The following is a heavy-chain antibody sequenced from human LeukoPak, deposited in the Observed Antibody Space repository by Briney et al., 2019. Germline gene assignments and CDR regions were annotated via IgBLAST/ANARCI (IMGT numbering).Heavy chain of an antibody. J-gene: IGHJ3*02. D-gene: IGHD3-22*01. Sequence: PSETLSLTCTVSGGSISSYYWSWIRQPPGKGLEWMGYIYYSGSTNYNPSLKSRVTISVDTSKNQFSLKLSSVTAADTAVYYCARESDSSGYYDAFDIWGQGTMVTVSS. CDR3: ARESDSSGYYDAFDI. CDR1: GGSISSYY. V-gene: IGHV4-59*01. CDR2: IYYSGST.